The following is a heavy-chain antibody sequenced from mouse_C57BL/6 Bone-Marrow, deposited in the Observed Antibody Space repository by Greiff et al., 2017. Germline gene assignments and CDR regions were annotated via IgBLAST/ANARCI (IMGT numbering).Heavy chain of an antibody. CDR1: GYTFTSYW. D-gene: IGHD1-1*02. V-gene: IGHV1-55*01. Sequence: QVQLQQPGAELVKPGASVKMSCKASGYTFTSYWITWVKQRPGQGLEWIGDIYPGSGSTNYNEKFKSKAKLTVDTSSSTAYMRLSSLTSEDSAGYYCARKNCGGPFDYWGQGTTLTVSS. CDR3: ARKNCGGPFDY. J-gene: IGHJ2*01. CDR2: IYPGSGST.